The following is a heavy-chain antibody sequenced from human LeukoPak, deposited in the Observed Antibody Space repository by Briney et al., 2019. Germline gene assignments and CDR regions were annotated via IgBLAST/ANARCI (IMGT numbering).Heavy chain of an antibody. D-gene: IGHD2-2*02. V-gene: IGHV1-18*01. Sequence: ASVKVSCKASGYTFTSYGISWVRQAPGQGLEWMGWISAYNGNTNYAQKLQGRVTMTTDTSTSTAYMELRSLRSDDTAVYYCARDAVVVPAAIVRRGFDPWGQGTLVTVSS. J-gene: IGHJ5*02. CDR2: ISAYNGNT. CDR3: ARDAVVVPAAIVRRGFDP. CDR1: GYTFTSYG.